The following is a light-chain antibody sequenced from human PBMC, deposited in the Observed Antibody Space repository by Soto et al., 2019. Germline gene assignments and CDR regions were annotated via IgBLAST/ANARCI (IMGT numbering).Light chain of an antibody. Sequence: QSVLTQPPSVSAAPGQKVTISCSVSSSNIGNNYVSWYQQLPGTAPKLLMYENNKRPSGIPDRFSGSKSGTSATLGITGLQTGAEADYYCGSWDSGLSVWMFGVGTKRTVL. CDR1: SSNIGNNY. J-gene: IGLJ3*02. V-gene: IGLV1-51*02. CDR2: ENN. CDR3: GSWDSGLSVWM.